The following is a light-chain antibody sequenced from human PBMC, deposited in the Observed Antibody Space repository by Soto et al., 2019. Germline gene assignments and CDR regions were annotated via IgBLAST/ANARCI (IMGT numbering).Light chain of an antibody. Sequence: EIVLTQSPGTLSLSTGERATLSCRASQSVSSSYLAWYQQKPGQAPRLLIYDASNRATGIPARFSGSGSGTDFTLTISSVEPEDFATYYCQQYNSYPLTFGGGTKVDIK. CDR1: QSVSSSY. CDR3: QQYNSYPLT. V-gene: IGKV3-20*01. J-gene: IGKJ4*01. CDR2: DAS.